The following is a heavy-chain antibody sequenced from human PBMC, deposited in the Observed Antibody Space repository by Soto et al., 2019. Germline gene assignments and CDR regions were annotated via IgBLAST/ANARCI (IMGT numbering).Heavy chain of an antibody. CDR2: INSDGSST. CDR3: ARDRGIVVVTATPDY. D-gene: IGHD2-21*02. Sequence: EVQLVESGGGLVQPGGSLRLSCAASGFTFSSYWMHWVRQAPGKGLVWVSRINSDGSSTSYADSVKGRFTISRDNAXXTLYLQMNSLRAEDTAVYYCARDRGIVVVTATPDYWGQGTLVTVSS. CDR1: GFTFSSYW. J-gene: IGHJ4*02. V-gene: IGHV3-74*01.